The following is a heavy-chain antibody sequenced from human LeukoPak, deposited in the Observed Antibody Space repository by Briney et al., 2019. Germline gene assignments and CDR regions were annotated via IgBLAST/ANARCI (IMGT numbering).Heavy chain of an antibody. V-gene: IGHV3-30*03. CDR2: ITYDGYYK. J-gene: IGHJ4*02. Sequence: GGSLRLFCAASGFTFTSYGMHWVRQAPGQGLESVALITYDGYYKYYSDSVKGRFTISSDTSKNTLYLQMNSLRAEDTAVYYCARDLSPVVRASPMGYWGQGTLVTVSS. CDR1: GFTFTSYG. D-gene: IGHD3-10*01. CDR3: ARDLSPVVRASPMGY.